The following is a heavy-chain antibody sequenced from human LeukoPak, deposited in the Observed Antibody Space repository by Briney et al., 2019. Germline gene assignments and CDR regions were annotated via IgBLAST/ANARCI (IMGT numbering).Heavy chain of an antibody. CDR1: GFTFSTYS. Sequence: GGSLRLSCAASGFTFSTYSMHWVRQAPGKGLEWVSSISSSDGGYIYYADSVKGRFTISRDNAKNSLYLQMNSLRAEDTALYYCAKDIGGSYYFNAFDIWGQGTMVTVSS. CDR3: AKDIGGSYYFNAFDI. V-gene: IGHV3-21*04. J-gene: IGHJ3*02. CDR2: ISSSDGGYI. D-gene: IGHD1-26*01.